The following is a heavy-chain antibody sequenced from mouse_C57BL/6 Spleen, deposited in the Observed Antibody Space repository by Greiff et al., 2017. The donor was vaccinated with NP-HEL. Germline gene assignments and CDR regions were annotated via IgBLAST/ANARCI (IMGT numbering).Heavy chain of an antibody. CDR1: GYTFTSYW. CDR3: ASSGGSSVAD. CDR2: IDPSDSYT. Sequence: QVQLQQPGAELVMPGASVKLSCKASGYTFTSYWMHWVKQRPGQGLEWIGEIDPSDSYTNYNQKFKGKSTLTVDKSSSTAYMQLSSLTSEDSAVYYCASSGGSSVADWGQGTLVTVSA. D-gene: IGHD1-1*01. V-gene: IGHV1-69*01. J-gene: IGHJ3*01.